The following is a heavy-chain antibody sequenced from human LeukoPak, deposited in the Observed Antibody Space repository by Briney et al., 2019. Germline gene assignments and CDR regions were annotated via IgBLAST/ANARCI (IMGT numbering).Heavy chain of an antibody. D-gene: IGHD5-18*01. CDR1: GGSISSYY. V-gene: IGHV4-59*01. J-gene: IGHJ4*02. CDR2: IYYSGST. CDR3: ARDRGYGYGIDY. Sequence: PSETLSLTCTVSGGSISSYYWSWIRQPPGKGLEWIGYIYYSGSTNYNPSLKSRVTISVDTSKNQFSLKLSSVTAADTAVYYCARDRGYGYGIDYWGQGTLVTVSS.